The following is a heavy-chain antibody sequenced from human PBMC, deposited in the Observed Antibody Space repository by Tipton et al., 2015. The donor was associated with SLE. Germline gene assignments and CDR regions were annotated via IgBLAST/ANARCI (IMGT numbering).Heavy chain of an antibody. CDR3: ARGSSLAAFDI. J-gene: IGHJ3*02. Sequence: CAVYGGSFSGYYWSWIRQPPGKGLEWIGEINHGGSTNYNPSLKSRVTISVDTSKNQFSLKLSSVTAADTAVYYCARGSSLAAFDIWGQGTMVTVSS. CDR2: INHGGST. CDR1: GGSFSGYY. V-gene: IGHV4-34*01.